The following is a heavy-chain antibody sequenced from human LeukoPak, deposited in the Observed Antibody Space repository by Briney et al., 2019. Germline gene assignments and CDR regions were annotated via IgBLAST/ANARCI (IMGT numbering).Heavy chain of an antibody. CDR2: IRYDEKN. CDR1: GFIFTDYG. Sequence: GGSLRLSCAASGFIFTDYGMHWVRQAPGKGLDWVAFIRYDEKNYYADSVKGRFTISRDNSKNTLYLQMSGLRVEDTAIYYCAKERYCSGGNCYPDDNWGQGTLVTVSS. CDR3: AKERYCSGGNCYPDDN. V-gene: IGHV3-30*02. D-gene: IGHD2-15*01. J-gene: IGHJ4*02.